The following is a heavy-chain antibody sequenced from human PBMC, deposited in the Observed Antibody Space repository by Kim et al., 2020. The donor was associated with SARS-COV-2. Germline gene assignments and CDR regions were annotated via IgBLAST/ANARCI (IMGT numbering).Heavy chain of an antibody. Sequence: SVKVSCKASGGTFSSYAISWVRQAPGQGLEWMGGIIPIFGTANYAQKFQGRVTITADESTSTAYMELSSLRSEDTAVYYCARALYDSSGYYQGSYYYYYGMDVWGQGTTVTVSS. CDR1: GGTFSSYA. CDR2: IIPIFGTA. J-gene: IGHJ6*02. D-gene: IGHD3-22*01. V-gene: IGHV1-69*13. CDR3: ARALYDSSGYYQGSYYYYYGMDV.